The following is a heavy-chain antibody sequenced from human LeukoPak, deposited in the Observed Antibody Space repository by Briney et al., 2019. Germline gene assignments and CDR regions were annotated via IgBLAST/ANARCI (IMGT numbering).Heavy chain of an antibody. V-gene: IGHV1-18*01. CDR2: ISAYNGNT. Sequence: ASVKVSCKASGYTFTSYGISWVRQAPGQGLEWMGWISAYNGNTNYAQKLQGRVTMTTDTSTSTAYMELRSLRSDDTAVYYCARSDNLYDSSGYCVYWGQGTLVTVSS. CDR3: ARSDNLYDSSGYCVY. D-gene: IGHD3-22*01. CDR1: GYTFTSYG. J-gene: IGHJ4*02.